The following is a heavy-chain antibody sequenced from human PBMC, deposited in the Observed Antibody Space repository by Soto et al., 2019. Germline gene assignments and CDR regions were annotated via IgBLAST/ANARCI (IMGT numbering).Heavy chain of an antibody. CDR3: ARQIYYSDTGPNYKYQFDS. D-gene: IGHD3-22*01. V-gene: IGHV5-10-1*01. CDR2: IDPSDSQT. CDR1: RYSFAGYW. Sequence: GESMPISCKGSRYSFAGYWITWVRQKPGKGLEWMGRIDPSDSQTYYSPSFRGHVTISATKSITTVFLQWSSRRASDTAMYYCARQIYYSDTGPNYKYQFDSGGQGTTVTVSS. J-gene: IGHJ1*01.